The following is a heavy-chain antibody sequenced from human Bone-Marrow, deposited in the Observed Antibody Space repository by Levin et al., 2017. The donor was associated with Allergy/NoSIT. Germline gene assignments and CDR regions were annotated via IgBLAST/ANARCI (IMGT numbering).Heavy chain of an antibody. CDR1: GFTFDDSL. J-gene: IGHJ2*01. CDR3: ARDEEFAPIIWLGERTYYYAL. V-gene: IGHV1-2*02. D-gene: IGHD3-10*01. CDR2: INPKRGDT. Sequence: GESLKISCQASGFTFDDSLLHWVRQAPGQGLEWMGRINPKRGDTKYAQNFHDRVTLTRDTSINTAYMELSSLTFDDTAVYYCARDEEFAPIIWLGERTYYYALWGRGTLVTVSP.